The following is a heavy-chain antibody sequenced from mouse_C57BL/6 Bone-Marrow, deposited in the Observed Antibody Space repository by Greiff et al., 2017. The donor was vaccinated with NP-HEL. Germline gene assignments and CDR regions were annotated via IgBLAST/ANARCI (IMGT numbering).Heavy chain of an antibody. J-gene: IGHJ2*01. CDR2: ISSGGDYI. Sequence: EVNVVESGEGLVKPGGSLKLSCAASGFTFSSYAMSWVRQTPEKRLEWVAYISSGGDYIYYADTVKGRFTISRDNARNTLYLQMSSLKSEDTAMYYCTREGYYFDYWGQGTTLTVSS. D-gene: IGHD3-3*01. V-gene: IGHV5-9-1*02. CDR1: GFTFSSYA. CDR3: TREGYYFDY.